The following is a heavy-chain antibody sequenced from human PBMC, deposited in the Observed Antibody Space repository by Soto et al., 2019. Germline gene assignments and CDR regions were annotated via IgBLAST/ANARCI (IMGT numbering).Heavy chain of an antibody. D-gene: IGHD4-17*01. V-gene: IGHV3-33*01. CDR3: EREVENGDHFDY. J-gene: IGHJ4*02. Sequence: GGSLRLSCAASGFTFSSYGMHWVRQAPGKGLEWVAVIWYDGSNKYYADSVKGRFTISRDNSKNTLYLQMNSLRAEDTAVYYCEREVENGDHFDYCGQVTLVTVSS. CDR2: IWYDGSNK. CDR1: GFTFSSYG.